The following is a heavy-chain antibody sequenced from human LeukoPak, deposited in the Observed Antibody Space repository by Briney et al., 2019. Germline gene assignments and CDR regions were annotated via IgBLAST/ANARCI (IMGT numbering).Heavy chain of an antibody. CDR1: GFTFSSYG. CDR2: ISNDGSKK. CDR3: AKDRYSYAFEYSDS. J-gene: IGHJ4*02. V-gene: IGHV3-30*18. D-gene: IGHD5-18*01. Sequence: SGGSLRLSCAASGFTFSSYGMHWVRQAPGKGLDWVAVISNDGSKKYYPDSVKGRFTISRDNSKNTLSLQVSSLRTEDTAVYYCAKDRYSYAFEYSDSWGQGTLVTVSS.